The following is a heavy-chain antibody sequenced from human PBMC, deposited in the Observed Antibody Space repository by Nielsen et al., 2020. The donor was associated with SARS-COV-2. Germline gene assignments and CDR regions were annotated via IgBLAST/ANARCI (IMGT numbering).Heavy chain of an antibody. D-gene: IGHD3-9*01. V-gene: IGHV4-34*01. CDR1: GWSFSGYY. Sequence: SETLSLTCAVYGWSFSGYYWSWIRHPPGKGLEWIGEIIHSGSTNYNPSIKSRVTIPVDTSKNQFSLKLSPVTAADTAVYYCARGRYFDSYYMDVWGKGTTVTVSS. CDR2: IIHSGST. J-gene: IGHJ6*03. CDR3: ARGRYFDSYYMDV.